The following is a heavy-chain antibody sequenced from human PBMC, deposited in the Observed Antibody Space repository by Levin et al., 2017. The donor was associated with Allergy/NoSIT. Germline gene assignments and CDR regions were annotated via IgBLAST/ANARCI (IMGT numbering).Heavy chain of an antibody. CDR1: GFTLRTYA. V-gene: IGHV3-23*01. CDR3: ARDWALTGVGAWLDP. Sequence: GGSLRLSCTASGFTLRTYAMTWVRQAPGKGLEWVSTISDSSSTTLYADSVRGRFTISRDNSNNTLFLQMNGLRADDTAVYYCARDWALTGVGAWLDPWGQGALVTVSS. CDR2: ISDSSSTT. J-gene: IGHJ5*02. D-gene: IGHD1-20*01.